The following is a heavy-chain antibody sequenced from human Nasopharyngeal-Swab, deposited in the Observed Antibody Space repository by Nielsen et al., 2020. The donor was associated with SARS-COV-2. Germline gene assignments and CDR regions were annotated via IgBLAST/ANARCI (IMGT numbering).Heavy chain of an antibody. Sequence: WVGQAPGQGLEWMGWINTANGDTRYSQKFQDGVTISTDTSAISTDTSATTAYMELSSLGSEDTAVYFCARDEDVWGQGTTVTVSS. CDR3: ARDEDV. CDR2: INTANGDT. J-gene: IGHJ6*02. V-gene: IGHV1-3*04.